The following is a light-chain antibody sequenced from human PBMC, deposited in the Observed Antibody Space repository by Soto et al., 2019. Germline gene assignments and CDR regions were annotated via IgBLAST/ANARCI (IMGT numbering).Light chain of an antibody. CDR1: QSVLYSSNNKNY. Sequence: DIVMTQSPDSLAVSLGERATINCKSSQSVLYSSNNKNYLAWYQQKPGQPPKLLIDWASTRESGVPDRFNGSGSGTDFTLTISSLQAEDVAVYYCQQYYSTLFTFGPGTKVDIK. CDR2: WAS. V-gene: IGKV4-1*01. CDR3: QQYYSTLFT. J-gene: IGKJ3*01.